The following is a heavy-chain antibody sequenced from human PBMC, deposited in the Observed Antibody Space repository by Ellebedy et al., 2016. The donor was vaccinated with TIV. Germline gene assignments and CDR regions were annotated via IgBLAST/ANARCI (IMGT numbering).Heavy chain of an antibody. Sequence: GESLKISCAASGFIFRTQWMSWVRQAPGRGLEWVANIKEDGTVTDYVDSVKGRFTISRDNAKDSLYLQMNSLRVGDTAVYYCTRGDLWGQGTLVTVSS. CDR3: TRGDL. CDR1: GFIFRTQW. CDR2: IKEDGTVT. V-gene: IGHV3-7*04. J-gene: IGHJ5*02.